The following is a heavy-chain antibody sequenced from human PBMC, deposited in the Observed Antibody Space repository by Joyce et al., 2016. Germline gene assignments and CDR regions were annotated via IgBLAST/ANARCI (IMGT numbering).Heavy chain of an antibody. Sequence: EVQLVEAGGALVQPGGSLRLSCAASGFTFSAYEIHWVRQTTGKGLEGVSAIGTAGDPYYAGYVKGRFTISRENAKSSWFLQMNSLRAEDMAVYYCARERGGGMSAFDIWGQGTMVTVSS. CDR3: ARERGGGMSAFDI. V-gene: IGHV3-13*05. D-gene: IGHD3-16*01. CDR2: IGTAGDP. J-gene: IGHJ3*02. CDR1: GFTFSAYE.